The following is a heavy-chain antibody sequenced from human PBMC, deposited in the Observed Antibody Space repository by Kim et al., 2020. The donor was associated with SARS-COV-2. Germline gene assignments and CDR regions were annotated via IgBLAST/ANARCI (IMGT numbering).Heavy chain of an antibody. CDR1: GYTFTGYY. CDR2: INPNSGGI. CDR3: ARVGVNTPMADFDY. D-gene: IGHD5-18*01. V-gene: IGHV1-2*06. Sequence: ASVKVSCKASGYTFTGYYMHWVRQAPGQGLQWMGRINPNSGGIDYAQKFQGRVTMTRDTSMSTAYMELSRLTSDDTAVYYCARVGVNTPMADFDYWGQGTLVTVSS. J-gene: IGHJ4*02.